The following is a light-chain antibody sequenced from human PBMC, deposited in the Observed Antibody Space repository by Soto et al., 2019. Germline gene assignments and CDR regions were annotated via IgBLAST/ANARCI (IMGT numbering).Light chain of an antibody. V-gene: IGLV2-14*01. J-gene: IGLJ1*01. CDR2: GVT. CDR3: CSYAGSSTPFV. CDR1: SSDVGGYNY. Sequence: QSALTQPASVSGSPGQSVTISCTGTSSDVGGYNYVSWYQQLPGEAPRLILYGVTNRPSGVSNRFSGSKSGNTASLTISGLQAEDEADYYCCSYAGSSTPFVLGTGTKLTVL.